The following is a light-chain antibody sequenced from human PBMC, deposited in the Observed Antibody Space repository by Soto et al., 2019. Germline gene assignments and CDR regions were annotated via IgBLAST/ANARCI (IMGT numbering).Light chain of an antibody. CDR2: EVS. V-gene: IGLV2-23*02. CDR1: SSDIGSYNL. J-gene: IGLJ1*01. CDR3: CSYAGSSTFGPYV. Sequence: QAVVTQPGSVCGSPWLAVTFSCTGTSSDIGSYNLVSWYQQHLGKAPKLMIYEVSKRPSGVSNRFSGSKSGNTASLTISGLQAEDEADYYCCSYAGSSTFGPYVFGTGTKVTVL.